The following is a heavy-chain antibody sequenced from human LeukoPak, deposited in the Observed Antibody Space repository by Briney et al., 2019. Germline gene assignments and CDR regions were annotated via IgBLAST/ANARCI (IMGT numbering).Heavy chain of an antibody. Sequence: GGSLRLSCVASGFTSSTYWMRWVREAPGKGLEWVADIKEDGSEKYYVDSVKGRFPISRDSAESSLYLQMNSLTVEDTAVYYCARDPAAWYFWGQGTLVTVSS. V-gene: IGHV3-7*01. J-gene: IGHJ4*02. CDR2: IKEDGSEK. CDR3: ARDPAAWYF. D-gene: IGHD6-13*01. CDR1: GFTSSTYW.